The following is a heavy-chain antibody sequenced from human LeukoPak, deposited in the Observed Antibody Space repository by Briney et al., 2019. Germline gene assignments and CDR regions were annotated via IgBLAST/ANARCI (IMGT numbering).Heavy chain of an antibody. CDR1: GYTYTSYY. CDR3: VPYYYDSSGYYPAP. J-gene: IGHJ5*02. CDR2: ISAYNGNT. D-gene: IGHD3-22*01. Sequence: GASVKVSCKASGYTYTSYYMHWVRQAPGQGLEWMGWISAYNGNTNYAQKLQGRVTMTTDTSTSTAYMELRSLRSDDTAVYYCVPYYYDSSGYYPAPWGQGTLVTVSS. V-gene: IGHV1-18*04.